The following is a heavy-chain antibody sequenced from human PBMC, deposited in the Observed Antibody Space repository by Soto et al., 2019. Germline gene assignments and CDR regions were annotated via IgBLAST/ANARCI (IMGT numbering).Heavy chain of an antibody. CDR1: GFTVSSNY. CDR2: IYSGGST. J-gene: IGHJ4*02. V-gene: IGHV3-53*01. Sequence: GGSLRLSCAASGFTVSSNYMSWVRQAPGKGLEWVSVIYSGGSTYYADSVKGRFTISRDNSKNTLYLQMNSLRAEDTAVYYCARDGQGGTGEFYYWGQGTLVTVSS. D-gene: IGHD7-27*01. CDR3: ARDGQGGTGEFYY.